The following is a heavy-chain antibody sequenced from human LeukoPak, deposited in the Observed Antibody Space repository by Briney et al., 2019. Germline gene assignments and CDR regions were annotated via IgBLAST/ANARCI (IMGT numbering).Heavy chain of an antibody. CDR1: GFTFDDYG. V-gene: IGHV3-20*04. Sequence: GGSLRLSCAASGFTFDDYGMSWVRQAPGKGLEWVSRIDWNGSSTGYADSAKGRFTISRDNAKNSLYLQMNSLRAEDTALYYCARDADHYFDQWGQGTLVTVSS. CDR2: IDWNGSST. J-gene: IGHJ4*02. CDR3: ARDADHYFDQ.